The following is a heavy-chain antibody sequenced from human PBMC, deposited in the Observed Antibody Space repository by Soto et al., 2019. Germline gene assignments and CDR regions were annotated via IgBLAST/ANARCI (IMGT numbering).Heavy chain of an antibody. V-gene: IGHV3-48*02. J-gene: IGHJ6*02. Sequence: PGGSLRLSCAASGFTLSSHSMNWVRQAPGKGLEWVSYISGGSKTIYYADSVKGRFTISRDNAKNSLYLEMNSLRDEDTAVYSCVRDSRRGYGMDVWGPGTTVTVSS. CDR1: GFTLSSHS. CDR2: ISGGSKTI. CDR3: VRDSRRGYGMDV. D-gene: IGHD3-10*01.